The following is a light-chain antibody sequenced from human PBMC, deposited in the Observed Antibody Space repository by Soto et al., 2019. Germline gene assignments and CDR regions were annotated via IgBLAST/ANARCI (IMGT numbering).Light chain of an antibody. Sequence: QSVLTQPASVSGSPGQSITISCTGTSSDVGGYNYVSWYQQHPGKAPKLMIYEVSNRPSGVSIRFSGSKSGNTASLTISGFQAEDEDDYYCSSYTSSTSSDVFGTGTKVTVL. CDR1: SSDVGGYNY. V-gene: IGLV2-14*01. CDR2: EVS. J-gene: IGLJ1*01. CDR3: SSYTSSTSSDV.